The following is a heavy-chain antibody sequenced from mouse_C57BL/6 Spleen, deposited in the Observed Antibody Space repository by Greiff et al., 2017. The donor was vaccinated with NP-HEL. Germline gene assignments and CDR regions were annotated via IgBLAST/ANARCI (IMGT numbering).Heavy chain of an antibody. D-gene: IGHD1-1*01. V-gene: IGHV14-4*01. Sequence: VQLQQSGAELVRPGASVKLSCTASGFNIKDDYMHWVKRRPEQGLEWIGWIDPENGDTEYASKFQGKATITADTSSNTAYLQLSSLTSEDTAVYYCTTYYSPYWGQGTLVTVSA. CDR3: TTYYSPY. CDR2: IDPENGDT. J-gene: IGHJ3*01. CDR1: GFNIKDDY.